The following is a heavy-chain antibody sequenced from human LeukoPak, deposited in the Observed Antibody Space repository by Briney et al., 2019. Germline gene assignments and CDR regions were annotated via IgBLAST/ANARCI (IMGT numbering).Heavy chain of an antibody. V-gene: IGHV1-8*01. CDR3: ARGPTYYDFWSGYPSGPIDY. Sequence: ASVKVSCKASGYTFTSYDINWVRQATGQGLEWMGWMNPNSGNTGYAQKFQGRVTMTRNTSISTAYMERSSLRSEDTAVYYCARGPTYYDFWSGYPSGPIDYWGQGTLVTVSS. J-gene: IGHJ4*02. D-gene: IGHD3-3*01. CDR1: GYTFTSYD. CDR2: MNPNSGNT.